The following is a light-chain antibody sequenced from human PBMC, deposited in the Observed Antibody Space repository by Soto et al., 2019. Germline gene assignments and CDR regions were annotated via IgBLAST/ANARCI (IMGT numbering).Light chain of an antibody. CDR2: KAS. CDR3: QQHNSFSIT. J-gene: IGKJ5*01. Sequence: IRLTQSPSSLSASVGDRVTITCRASQGIDSSFAWYQQKPGKAPKLLIYKASSLESGVPSRFSGSGSGTEFTLTINSLQADDFATYYCQQHNSFSITFGQGTRLEIK. V-gene: IGKV1-5*03. CDR1: QGIDSS.